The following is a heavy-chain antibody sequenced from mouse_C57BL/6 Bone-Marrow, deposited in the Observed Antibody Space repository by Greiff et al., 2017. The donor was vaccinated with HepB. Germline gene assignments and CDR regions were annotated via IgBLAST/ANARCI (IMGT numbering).Heavy chain of an antibody. V-gene: IGHV14-2*01. Sequence: EVQLQESGAELVKPGASVKLSCTASGFNIKDYYMHWVKQRTEQGLEWIGRIDPEDGETKYAPKFQGKATITADTSSNTAYLQLSSLTSEDTAVYYCARGEFITTAEIGFDYWGQGTTLTVSS. J-gene: IGHJ2*01. D-gene: IGHD1-1*01. CDR1: GFNIKDYY. CDR3: ARGEFITTAEIGFDY. CDR2: IDPEDGET.